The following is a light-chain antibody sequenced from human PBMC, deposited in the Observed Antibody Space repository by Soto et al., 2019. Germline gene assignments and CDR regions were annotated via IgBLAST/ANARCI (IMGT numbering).Light chain of an antibody. V-gene: IGKV3-20*01. CDR2: GAS. CDR1: QSVSSSY. J-gene: IGKJ5*01. Sequence: EIVLTQSPGTLSLSPGERATLSCRASQSVSSSYLAWYQQKTGQAPRLLIYGASSRATGIPDRFSGSGSGTDFILTISRLEPEDFAVYYCQQYGSSYTFGQGTRLEIK. CDR3: QQYGSSYT.